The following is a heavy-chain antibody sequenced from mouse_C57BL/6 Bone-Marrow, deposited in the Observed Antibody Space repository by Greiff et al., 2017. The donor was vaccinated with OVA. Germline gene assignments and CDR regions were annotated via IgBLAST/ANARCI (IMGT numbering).Heavy chain of an antibody. CDR3: ARARSYGNPFDY. J-gene: IGHJ2*01. CDR1: GYTFTSYW. D-gene: IGHD2-1*01. Sequence: QVQLQQPGAELVKPGASVKLSCKASGYTFTSYWMHWVKQRPGRGREWIGRIDPPSCFPTYNEKFKSKATLTVDKTSSTAYMQLSSLTSEDSAVYECARARSYGNPFDYWGQGTTLTVSS. V-gene: IGHV1-72*01. CDR2: IDPPSCFP.